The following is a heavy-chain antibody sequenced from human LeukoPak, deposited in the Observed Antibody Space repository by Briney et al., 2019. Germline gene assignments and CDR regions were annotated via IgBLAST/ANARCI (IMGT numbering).Heavy chain of an antibody. D-gene: IGHD6-13*01. CDR2: IRYDGSNK. J-gene: IGHJ4*02. V-gene: IGHV3-30*02. Sequence: GGSLRLSCAASGFTFSSYGMHWVRQAPGKGLEWVAFIRYDGSNKYYADSVKGRFTISRDNSKNTLYLQMNSLRAEDTAVYYCAKDYLVQQLAIPGLMDYWGQGTLVTVSS. CDR3: AKDYLVQQLAIPGLMDY. CDR1: GFTFSSYG.